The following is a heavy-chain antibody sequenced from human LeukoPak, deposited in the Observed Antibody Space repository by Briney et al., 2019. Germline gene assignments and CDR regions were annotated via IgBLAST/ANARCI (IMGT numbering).Heavy chain of an antibody. CDR2: ITASGGST. D-gene: IGHD3-16*01. J-gene: IGHJ4*02. Sequence: GGSLRLSCAASGFTFSSHAMTWVRQAPGKGLEWVSTITASGGSTYYADSVKGRFTISRDNAKNSLYLQMNSLRAEDTALYYCARGMITFGGAIGYWGQGTLVTVSS. CDR1: GFTFSSHA. V-gene: IGHV3-23*01. CDR3: ARGMITFGGAIGY.